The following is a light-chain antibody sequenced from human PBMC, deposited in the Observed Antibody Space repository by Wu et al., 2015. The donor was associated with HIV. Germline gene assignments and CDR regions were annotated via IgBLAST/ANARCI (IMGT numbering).Light chain of an antibody. CDR1: QSVNLN. V-gene: IGKV3-15*01. CDR3: QQYTHWPPLT. Sequence: EILMTQSPATLSVSPGERATLSCRASQSVNLNLAWYQQRPGQAPRLLIYDASTRATGIPARFTGSGYGTHFTLTISGLQSDDVAIYYCQQYTHWPPLTFGGGTRVEIK. J-gene: IGKJ4*01. CDR2: DAS.